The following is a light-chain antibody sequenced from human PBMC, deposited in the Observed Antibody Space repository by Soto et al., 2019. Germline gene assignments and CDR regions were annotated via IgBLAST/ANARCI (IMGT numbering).Light chain of an antibody. CDR1: SSDVGGYKY. CDR2: DVS. V-gene: IGLV2-14*01. J-gene: IGLJ2*01. Sequence: QSALTQPASVSGSPGQSITISCTGTSSDVGGYKYVSWYQQHPGKAPKLMIYDVSNRPSGVSNRFSGSKSGNTASLTISGLQAEDEADYYCSSYTSSSTVVFGGGTTLTVL. CDR3: SSYTSSSTVV.